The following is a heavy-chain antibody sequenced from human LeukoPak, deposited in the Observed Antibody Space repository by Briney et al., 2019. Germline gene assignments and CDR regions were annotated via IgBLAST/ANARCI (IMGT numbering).Heavy chain of an antibody. CDR3: ARASGRYYYDSSGYNY. CDR1: GYTFTGYY. CDR2: INPNSGGT. V-gene: IGHV1-2*02. Sequence: PGASVKVSCTASGYTFTGYYMHWVRQAPGQGLEWMGWINPNSGGTNYAQKFQGRVTMTRDTSISTAYMELSRLRSDDTAVYYCARASGRYYYDSSGYNYWGQGTLVTVS. J-gene: IGHJ4*02. D-gene: IGHD3-22*01.